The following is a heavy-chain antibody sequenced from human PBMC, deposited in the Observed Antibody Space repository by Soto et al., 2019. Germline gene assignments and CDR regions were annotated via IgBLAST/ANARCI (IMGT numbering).Heavy chain of an antibody. CDR2: ISYEGSNK. Sequence: PGWSAILSCGSAGFTCSNYRIHWVRQAPAHWLEWVALISYEGSNKYYADSVKGRFTIYRDNSKNTLSLQMNSLRPGDPDLYYCAKDLHSSVWAAYNFDYWGQGTLVTVTS. J-gene: IGHJ4*02. D-gene: IGHD3-22*01. V-gene: IGHV3-30*18. CDR1: GFTCSNYR. CDR3: AKDLHSSVWAAYNFDY.